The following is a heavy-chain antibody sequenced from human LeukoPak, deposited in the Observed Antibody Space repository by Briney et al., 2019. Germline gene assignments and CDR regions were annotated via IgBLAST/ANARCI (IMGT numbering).Heavy chain of an antibody. Sequence: GGSLRLSCAASGFTFSDYYMSWIRQAPGKGLEWVSYISSSGSTIYYADSVKGRFTISRDNVKNPLYLQMNSLRAEDTAVYYCAGAPNKGSSGYFDYWGQGTLVTVYS. D-gene: IGHD3-22*01. V-gene: IGHV3-11*01. CDR1: GFTFSDYY. CDR2: ISSSGSTI. J-gene: IGHJ4*02. CDR3: AGAPNKGSSGYFDY.